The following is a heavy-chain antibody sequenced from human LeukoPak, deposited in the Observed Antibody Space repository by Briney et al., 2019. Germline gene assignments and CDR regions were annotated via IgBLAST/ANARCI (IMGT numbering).Heavy chain of an antibody. CDR2: ISSSSNT. CDR3: AKNYGATVDY. CDR1: RFTFSDYY. J-gene: IGHJ4*02. Sequence: GGSLRLSCAASRFTFSDYYMSWIRQAPGKGLEWVSYISSSSNTKYADSVKGRFTISRDNAKNTLYLQMNSLRAEDTAVYFCAKNYGATVDYWGQGTLVTVSS. D-gene: IGHD3-16*01. V-gene: IGHV3-11*06.